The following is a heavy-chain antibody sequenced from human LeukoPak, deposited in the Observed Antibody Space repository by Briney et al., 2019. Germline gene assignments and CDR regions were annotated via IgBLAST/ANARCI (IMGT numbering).Heavy chain of an antibody. CDR3: ARHPTPALAAAGGSEGMDV. J-gene: IGHJ6*02. CDR2: IYPGDSDT. D-gene: IGHD6-13*01. Sequence: GESLKISCKGSGYSFTSYWIGWVRQMPGKGLEWMGIIYPGDSDTRYSPSFQGQVTISADKSISTAYLQWSSLKASDTAMYYCARHPTPALAAAGGSEGMDVWGQGTTVTVSS. CDR1: GYSFTSYW. V-gene: IGHV5-51*01.